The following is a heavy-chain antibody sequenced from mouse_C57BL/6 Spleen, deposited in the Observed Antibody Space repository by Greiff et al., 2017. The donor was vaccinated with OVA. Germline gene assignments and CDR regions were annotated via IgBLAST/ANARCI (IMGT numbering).Heavy chain of an antibody. D-gene: IGHD2-1*01. CDR1: GYSFTGYY. CDR3: ARIYYGNYEAY. Sequence: EVKVVESGPELVKPGASVKISCKASGYSFTGYYMNWVKQSPEKSLEWIGEINPSTGGTTYNQKFKAKATLTVDKSSSTAYMQLKSLTSEDSAVYYCARIYYGNYEAYWGQGTLVTVSA. CDR2: INPSTGGT. V-gene: IGHV1-42*01. J-gene: IGHJ3*01.